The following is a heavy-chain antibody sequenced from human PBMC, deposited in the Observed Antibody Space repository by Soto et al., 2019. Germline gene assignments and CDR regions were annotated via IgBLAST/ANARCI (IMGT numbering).Heavy chain of an antibody. CDR2: INPSGGST. D-gene: IGHD2-15*01. J-gene: IGHJ6*02. V-gene: IGHV1-46*01. CDR3: ARDDMVVVAAKGYYYGMDV. Sequence: ASVKVSCKASGYTFTSYYMHWVRQAPGQGLEWMGIINPSGGSTSYAQKFQGRVTMTRDTSTSTVYMELSSLRSEDTAVYYCARDDMVVVAAKGYYYGMDVWGQGTTVTVSS. CDR1: GYTFTSYY.